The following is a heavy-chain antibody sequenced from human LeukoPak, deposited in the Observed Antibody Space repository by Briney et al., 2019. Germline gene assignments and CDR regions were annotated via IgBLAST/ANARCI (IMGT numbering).Heavy chain of an antibody. Sequence: GGSLRLSCAVSGFTFSRYAMHWVRQAPGKGLDWVAVIPSDGSDEYYADSVKGRFTISRDKSKNTVYLQMNSLRSDDTAVYYCARERSGWFFSNWGQGTLVTVSS. CDR2: IPSDGSDE. CDR1: GFTFSRYA. V-gene: IGHV3-30-3*01. D-gene: IGHD6-19*01. J-gene: IGHJ4*02. CDR3: ARERSGWFFSN.